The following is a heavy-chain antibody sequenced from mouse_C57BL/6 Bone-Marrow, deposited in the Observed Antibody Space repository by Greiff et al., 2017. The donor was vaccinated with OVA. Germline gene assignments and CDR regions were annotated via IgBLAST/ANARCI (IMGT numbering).Heavy chain of an antibody. V-gene: IGHV5-4*01. CDR1: GFTFSSYA. D-gene: IGHD2-4*01. Sequence: EVQLVESGGGLVKPGGSLKLSCAASGFTFSSYAMSWVRQTPEKRLEWVATISDGGSYTYYPDNVKGRFTISRDNAKNNLYLQMSHLKSEDTAMYYCARGYDYDGEFYYWGQGTTLTVSS. CDR3: ARGYDYDGEFYY. CDR2: ISDGGSYT. J-gene: IGHJ2*01.